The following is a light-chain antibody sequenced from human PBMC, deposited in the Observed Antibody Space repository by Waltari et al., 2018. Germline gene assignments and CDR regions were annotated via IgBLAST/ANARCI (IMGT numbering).Light chain of an antibody. CDR3: QQRSNWPLT. J-gene: IGKJ4*01. CDR1: QSVSSN. Sequence: EIVLTQSPATLSLSPGERATLSCRASQSVSSNLAWYQQKPGQAPRLLIYDASNRATGIPARFSGSGSGTDFTLTISSLKPEDFALYYCQQRSNWPLTFGGGTKVEIK. V-gene: IGKV3-11*01. CDR2: DAS.